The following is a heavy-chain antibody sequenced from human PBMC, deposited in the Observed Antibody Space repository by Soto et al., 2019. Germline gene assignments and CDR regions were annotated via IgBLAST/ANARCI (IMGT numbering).Heavy chain of an antibody. CDR1: GFSLSTSGMC. Sequence: SGPTLVNPTQTLTLTCTFSGFSLSTSGMCVSWIRQPPGKALEWLALIDRDDDKYYSTSLKTRLTISKDTSKNQVVLTMTNMDPVDTATYYCARIPLNYYDFWSGYYPYYYGMDVWGQGTTVTVSS. CDR3: ARIPLNYYDFWSGYYPYYYGMDV. D-gene: IGHD3-3*01. J-gene: IGHJ6*02. CDR2: IDRDDDK. V-gene: IGHV2-70*01.